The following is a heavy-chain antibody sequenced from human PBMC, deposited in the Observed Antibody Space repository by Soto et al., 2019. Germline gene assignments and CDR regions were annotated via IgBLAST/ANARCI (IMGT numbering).Heavy chain of an antibody. Sequence: PGGSLRLSCTASGFNFGDYAMSWLRQAPGKGLEWVSFIKSKTYGGAIEYAASVKGRFTISRDDSKSIAYLQMNSLKTEDTAVYYCARGCRGVAVTPFSGQGTMVTVSS. CDR3: ARGCRGVAVTPF. CDR2: IKSKTYGGAI. CDR1: GFNFGDYA. D-gene: IGHD6-19*01. V-gene: IGHV3-49*03. J-gene: IGHJ3*01.